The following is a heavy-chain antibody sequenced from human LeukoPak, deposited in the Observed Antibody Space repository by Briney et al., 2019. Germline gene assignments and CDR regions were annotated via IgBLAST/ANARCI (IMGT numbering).Heavy chain of an antibody. V-gene: IGHV4-59*01. D-gene: IGHD1-26*01. CDR2: IYYSGIT. CDR1: GGSISNYY. J-gene: IGHJ3*02. CDR3: ARAGRWEGRPHAFDI. Sequence: MTSETLSLTCTVSGGSISNYYWNYIRQPPGKGLEWVGYIYYSGITHYNPSLKSRVTISVDTSKNQFSLQLSSVTAADTAVYYCARAGRWEGRPHAFDIWGQGTMVAVSS.